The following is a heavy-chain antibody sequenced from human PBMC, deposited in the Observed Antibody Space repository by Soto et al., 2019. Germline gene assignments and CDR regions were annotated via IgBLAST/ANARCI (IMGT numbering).Heavy chain of an antibody. CDR1: GGSLSGYN. CDR2: INHSGST. D-gene: IGHD3-22*01. V-gene: IGHV4-34*01. J-gene: IGHJ4*02. Sequence: KTXATLSLTFAVYGGSLSGYNWNWIRQPPGKGLEWIGEINHSGSTDYNPSLKSRVTISLDTSKNQFSLKLASVTAADTAVYYCARAPPTARTYYYDSSGYSPLDYWGQGTLVTVSS. CDR3: ARAPPTARTYYYDSSGYSPLDY.